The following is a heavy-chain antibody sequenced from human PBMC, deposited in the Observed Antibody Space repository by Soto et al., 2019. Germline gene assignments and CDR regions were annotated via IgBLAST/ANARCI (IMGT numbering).Heavy chain of an antibody. V-gene: IGHV3-33*01. CDR1: GFTFSSYG. Sequence: GGSLRLSCAASGFTFSSYGMHWVRQAPGKGLEWVAVIWYDGSNKYYADSVKGRFTISRDNSKNTLYLQMNSLRAEDTAVYYCARDRLRADSWWYFDYWGQGTLVIVSS. CDR2: IWYDGSNK. D-gene: IGHD2-8*02. CDR3: ARDRLRADSWWYFDY. J-gene: IGHJ4*02.